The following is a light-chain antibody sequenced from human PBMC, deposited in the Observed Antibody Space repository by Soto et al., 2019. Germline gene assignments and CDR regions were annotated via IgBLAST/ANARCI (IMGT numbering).Light chain of an antibody. J-gene: IGLJ1*01. Sequence: QSALTQPRSVSGSPGQSVTISCTGTSSDVGGYNYVSWYQQHPGKAPKLMIYDVSKRPSGVPDRFSGSKSGNTASLTISGLQAEDEAEYYCCSYAGSYTFDVFGTGTKVTVL. CDR2: DVS. V-gene: IGLV2-11*01. CDR3: CSYAGSYTFDV. CDR1: SSDVGGYNY.